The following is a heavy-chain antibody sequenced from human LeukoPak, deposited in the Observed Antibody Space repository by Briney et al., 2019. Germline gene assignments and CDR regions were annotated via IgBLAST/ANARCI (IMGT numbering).Heavy chain of an antibody. CDR1: GFTFSSYW. Sequence: GGSLRLSCAASGFTFSSYWMSWVRQAPGKGLEWVANIKQDGSEKYYVDSVKGRFTISRDNAKNSLYLQMNSLRAEDTAVYYCARRGYSGGWYDMYYFDYWGQGTLVTVSS. CDR2: IKQDGSEK. D-gene: IGHD6-19*01. V-gene: IGHV3-7*03. CDR3: ARRGYSGGWYDMYYFDY. J-gene: IGHJ4*02.